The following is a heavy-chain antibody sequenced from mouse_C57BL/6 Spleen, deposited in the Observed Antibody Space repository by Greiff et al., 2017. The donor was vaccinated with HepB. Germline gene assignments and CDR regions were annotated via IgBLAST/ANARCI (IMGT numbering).Heavy chain of an antibody. CDR2: ISYDGSN. J-gene: IGHJ4*01. CDR1: GYSITSGYY. Sequence: EVKLVESGPGLVKPSQSLSLTCSVTGYSITSGYYWNWIRQFPGNKLEWMGYISYDGSNNYNPSLKNRISITRDTSKNQFFLKLNSVTTEDTATYYCASYDYDDAAMDYWGQGTSVTVSS. D-gene: IGHD2-4*01. V-gene: IGHV3-6*01. CDR3: ASYDYDDAAMDY.